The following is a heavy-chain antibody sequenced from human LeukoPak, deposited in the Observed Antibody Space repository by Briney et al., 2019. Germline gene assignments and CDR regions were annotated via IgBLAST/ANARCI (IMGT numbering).Heavy chain of an antibody. V-gene: IGHV3-74*01. CDR3: ARVSYYDFWSGYPTDY. CDR2: INSDGSST. D-gene: IGHD3-3*01. Sequence: PGGSLRLSCAASGFTFSSYWMHWVRQAPGKGLVWVSRINSDGSSTSYVDSVKGRFTISRDNAKNTLYLQMNSLRAEDTAVYYCARVSYYDFWSGYPTDYWGQGTLVTVSS. CDR1: GFTFSSYW. J-gene: IGHJ4*02.